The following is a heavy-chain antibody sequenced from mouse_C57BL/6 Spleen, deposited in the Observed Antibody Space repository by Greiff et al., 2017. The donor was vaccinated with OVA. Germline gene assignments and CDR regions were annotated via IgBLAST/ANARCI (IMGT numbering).Heavy chain of an antibody. V-gene: IGHV2-2*01. CDR1: GFSLTSYG. J-gene: IGHJ4*01. Sequence: QVQLKQSGPGLVQPSQSLSITCTVSGFSLTSYGVHWVRQSPGKGLEWLGVIRSGGSTDYNAALIPRLSISKDNSTSQVFFKMNSLQADDTAIYYCARYYDYDEGYAMDYWGQGTSVTVSS. D-gene: IGHD2-4*01. CDR2: IRSGGST. CDR3: ARYYDYDEGYAMDY.